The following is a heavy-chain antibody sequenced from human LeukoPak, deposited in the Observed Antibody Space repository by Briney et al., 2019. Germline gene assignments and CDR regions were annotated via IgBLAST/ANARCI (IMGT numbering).Heavy chain of an antibody. Sequence: GASVKVCCKASGYTFTSYYMHWVRQAPGQGLEWMGIINPSGGSTSYAQKFQGRVTMTRDTSTSTVYMELSSLRSEDTAVYYCARGLMTTVTTSLPYRGDAFDIWGQGTMVTVSS. CDR3: ARGLMTTVTTSLPYRGDAFDI. D-gene: IGHD4-17*01. V-gene: IGHV1-46*01. CDR1: GYTFTSYY. J-gene: IGHJ3*02. CDR2: INPSGGST.